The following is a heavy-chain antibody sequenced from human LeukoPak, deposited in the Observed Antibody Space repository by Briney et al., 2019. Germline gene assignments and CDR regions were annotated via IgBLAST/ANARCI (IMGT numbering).Heavy chain of an antibody. J-gene: IGHJ3*02. CDR2: INPSGGST. CDR3: ARDPIIKPAAAEGDDAFDI. V-gene: IGHV1-46*01. Sequence: ASVKVSCKASGYTFTSYYMHWVRQAPGQGLEWMGIINPSGGSTSYAQKFRGRVTMTRDMSTSTVYMELSSLRSEDTAVYYCARDPIIKPAAAEGDDAFDIWGQGTMVTVSS. CDR1: GYTFTSYY. D-gene: IGHD6-13*01.